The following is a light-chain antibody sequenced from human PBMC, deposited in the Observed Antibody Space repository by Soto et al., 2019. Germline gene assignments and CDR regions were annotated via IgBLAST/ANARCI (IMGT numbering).Light chain of an antibody. Sequence: QSVLTQPASVSGSPGQSITISCTGTSSDVGGYNYVSWYQQHPGKAPKLMIYEVSNRPSGVSNRFSGSKSGNTASLTISGLQAEDEADYYCSSYTSTAWVFGGGTNLTVL. CDR1: SSDVGGYNY. V-gene: IGLV2-14*01. CDR3: SSYTSTAWV. CDR2: EVS. J-gene: IGLJ3*02.